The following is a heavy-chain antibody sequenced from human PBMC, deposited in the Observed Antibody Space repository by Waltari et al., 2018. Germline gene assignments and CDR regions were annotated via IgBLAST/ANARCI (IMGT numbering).Heavy chain of an antibody. J-gene: IGHJ4*02. CDR1: GYTPTDLS. V-gene: IGHV1-24*01. Sequence: QVQLVQSGAAVKKPGASVKVSCKVSGYTPTDLSIDWVRQAPGKGLEWMGTFNPEDDETIFAQKFQGRVTMTEDTSTDTAYMELSSLRSEDTAVYYCATGLSVVVGFDYWGQGTLVTVSS. CDR3: ATGLSVVVGFDY. CDR2: FNPEDDET. D-gene: IGHD2-15*01.